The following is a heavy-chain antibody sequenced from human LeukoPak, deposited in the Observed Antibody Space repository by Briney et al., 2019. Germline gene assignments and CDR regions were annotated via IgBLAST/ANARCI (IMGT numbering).Heavy chain of an antibody. CDR1: GFTFSSYE. V-gene: IGHV3-48*02. J-gene: IGHJ4*02. D-gene: IGHD6-13*01. CDR3: ARGGGNMAAAVPFDS. CDR2: ISSSSSSS. Sequence: GGSLRLSCAASGFTFSSYEMNWVRQAPGKGLEWVSYISSSSSSSYYTDSVKGRFTISRDNAKNSLYLQMNGLRDEDTAVYYCARGGGNMAAAVPFDSWGQGTLVTVSS.